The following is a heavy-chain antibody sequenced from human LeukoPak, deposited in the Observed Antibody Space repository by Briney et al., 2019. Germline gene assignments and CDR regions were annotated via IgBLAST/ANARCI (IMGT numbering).Heavy chain of an antibody. V-gene: IGHV3-30*02. J-gene: IGHJ4*02. CDR1: GFTFSGYG. CDR2: IRFDGSNK. D-gene: IGHD6-13*01. Sequence: GGSLRLSCAASGFTFSGYGMHWVPQAPGKGLKWVAIIRFDGSNKYYADSVKGRFTISRDNSKNTLYLQMNSLRAEDTAVYYCAKDRGYSTTWNLFDYWGQGTLVTVSS. CDR3: AKDRGYSTTWNLFDY.